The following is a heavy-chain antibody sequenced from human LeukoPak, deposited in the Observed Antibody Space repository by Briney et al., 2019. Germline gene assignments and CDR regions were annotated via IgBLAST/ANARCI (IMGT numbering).Heavy chain of an antibody. V-gene: IGHV3-30*03. CDR1: GFTFSSYG. Sequence: GGSLRLSCAASGFTFSSYGMHWVRQAPGKGLEWVAVISYDGSNKYYADSVKGRFTISRDNSKNTLYLQMNSLRAEDTAVYYCARLIVAAYYFDYWGQGTLVTVSS. CDR2: ISYDGSNK. J-gene: IGHJ4*02. CDR3: ARLIVAAYYFDY. D-gene: IGHD5-12*01.